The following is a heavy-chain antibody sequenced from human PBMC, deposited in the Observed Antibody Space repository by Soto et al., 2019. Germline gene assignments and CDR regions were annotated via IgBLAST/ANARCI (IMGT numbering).Heavy chain of an antibody. CDR1: GYIFTSYW. V-gene: IGHV5-51*01. CDR2: IYPGDSDT. D-gene: IGHD3-3*01. CDR3: ARLYLGVVGPYLI. Sequence: PGEALKISCQGSGYIFTSYWIGWVRQMPGKGLEWMGIIYPGDSDTRYSPSFQGQVTISADKSISTAYLQWSSLKASDTAMYYCARLYLGVVGPYLIWGKGTMVPVSS. J-gene: IGHJ3*01.